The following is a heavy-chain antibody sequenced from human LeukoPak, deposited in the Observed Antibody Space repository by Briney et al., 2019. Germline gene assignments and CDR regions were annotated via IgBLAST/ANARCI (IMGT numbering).Heavy chain of an antibody. V-gene: IGHV3-74*01. CDR2: INTDGSIT. Sequence: PGGSLRLSCAASGFVFSSYWMHWVRQVPGKGLVWVSRINTDGSITNYADSVRGRFTISRDNAKRTLFLQMNSLRAEDTAVYYCTRGTFGPDDHWGQGTLVTVSS. CDR1: GFVFSSYW. CDR3: TRGTFGPDDH. J-gene: IGHJ5*02. D-gene: IGHD3-16*01.